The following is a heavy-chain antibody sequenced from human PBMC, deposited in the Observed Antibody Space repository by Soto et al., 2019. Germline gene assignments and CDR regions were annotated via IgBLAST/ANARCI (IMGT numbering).Heavy chain of an antibody. D-gene: IGHD3-10*01. V-gene: IGHV1-3*01. J-gene: IGHJ6*02. CDR2: INAGNGNT. CDR3: ARDPGGYYYYYGMDV. CDR1: GYTFTSYA. Sequence: ASVKVSCKASGYTFTSYAMHWVRQAPGQRLEWMGWINAGNGNTKYSQKFQGRVTITRDTSASTAYMEMSSLRSEDTAVYYCARDPGGYYYYYGMDVWGQGTTVTVSS.